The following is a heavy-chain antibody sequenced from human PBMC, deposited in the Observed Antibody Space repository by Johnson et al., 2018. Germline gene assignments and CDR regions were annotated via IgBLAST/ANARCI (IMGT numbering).Heavy chain of an antibody. CDR3: SRGRDDDYGDYNAFDI. J-gene: IGHJ3*02. V-gene: IGHV4-4*02. CDR2: IYHSGTT. D-gene: IGHD4-17*01. Sequence: QVQLQESGPGLVKPSGTLSLTCAVSGGSISSSKWWSWVRQPPGKGLEWIGEIYHSGTTKYNSSLKSRVTISVDKSNNQLSLKLTSVTAADTAVYYCSRGRDDDYGDYNAFDIWGQGTMVTVSS. CDR1: GGSISSSKW.